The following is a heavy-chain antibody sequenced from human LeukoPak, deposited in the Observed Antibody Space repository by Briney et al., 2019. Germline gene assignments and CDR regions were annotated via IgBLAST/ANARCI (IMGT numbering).Heavy chain of an antibody. Sequence: GESLKISCKDSGHSFTSYWIGWVRQMPGKGLEWMGIIYPGDSETRYSPSFEGQVTISADKSIRTAYLQWSSLKASDSAMYYCARWTGAFGGTGSYGGYYYFDYWGQGTLVTVSS. D-gene: IGHD3-10*01. CDR2: IYPGDSET. CDR1: GHSFTSYW. J-gene: IGHJ4*02. V-gene: IGHV5-51*01. CDR3: ARWTGAFGGTGSYGGYYYFDY.